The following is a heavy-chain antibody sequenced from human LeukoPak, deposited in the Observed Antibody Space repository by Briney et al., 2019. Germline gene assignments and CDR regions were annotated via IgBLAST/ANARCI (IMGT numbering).Heavy chain of an antibody. Sequence: SETLSLTCTVSGGSISSGSYYWSWIRQPAGKGLEWIGRIYTSGSTNYNPSLKSRVTISVDTSKNQFSLKLSSVTAADTAVYYCARAVDYYGSGSLSRGAIDIWGQGTMVTVSS. V-gene: IGHV4-61*02. CDR2: IYTSGST. D-gene: IGHD3-10*01. CDR1: GGSISSGSYY. CDR3: ARAVDYYGSGSLSRGAIDI. J-gene: IGHJ3*02.